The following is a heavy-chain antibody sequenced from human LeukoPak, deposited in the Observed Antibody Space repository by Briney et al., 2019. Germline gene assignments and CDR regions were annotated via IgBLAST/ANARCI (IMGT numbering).Heavy chain of an antibody. CDR1: GFTFSSYA. J-gene: IGHJ5*02. D-gene: IGHD5-12*01. Sequence: GGSLRLSCAASGFTFSSYAMSWVRQAPGKGLEWVSAISGSGGRTYYADSVKGLFTTSRDNSKNTLYLQRNSLTAEDTAVYYCAKADLRVATRPFDPWGQGTLVTVSS. V-gene: IGHV3-23*01. CDR3: AKADLRVATRPFDP. CDR2: ISGSGGRT.